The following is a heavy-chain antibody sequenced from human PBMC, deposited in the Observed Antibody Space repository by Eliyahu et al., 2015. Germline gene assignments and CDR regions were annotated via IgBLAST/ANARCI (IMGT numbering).Heavy chain of an antibody. CDR2: ISSSGSTI. CDR3: ARIAVAGSFDY. Sequence: QVQLVESGGGLVKPGGXLXLFCXXSXFTFSDYYMXWIRQAPGKGLEWVSYISSSGSTIYYADSVKGRFTISRDNAKNSLYLQMNSLRAEDTAVYYCARIAVAGSFDYWGQGTLVTVSS. D-gene: IGHD6-19*01. CDR1: XFTFSDYY. V-gene: IGHV3-11*01. J-gene: IGHJ4*02.